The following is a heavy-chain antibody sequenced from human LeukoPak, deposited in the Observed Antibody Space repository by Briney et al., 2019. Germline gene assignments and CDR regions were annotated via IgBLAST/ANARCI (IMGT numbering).Heavy chain of an antibody. V-gene: IGHV3-23*01. J-gene: IGHJ4*02. D-gene: IGHD5-18*01. CDR1: GFTFSSYA. CDR3: AKGNGYSYGRYYFDY. CDR2: ITASGGNT. Sequence: GSLRLSCAASGFTFSSYAMGWVRQAPGKGLEWVSAITASGGNTYYADSVKGRFTISRDNSKNTLYLQVNSLRAEDTAVYYCAKGNGYSYGRYYFDYWGQGALVTVSS.